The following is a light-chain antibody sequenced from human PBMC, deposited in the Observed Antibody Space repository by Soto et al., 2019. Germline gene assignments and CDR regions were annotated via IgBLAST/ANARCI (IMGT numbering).Light chain of an antibody. CDR2: EVT. J-gene: IGLJ1*01. V-gene: IGLV2-8*01. CDR3: SSYADSNHYV. CDR1: SSDVGGYNY. Sequence: QSALTQPPSASGSPGQSVTISCTGTSSDVGGYNYVSWYQQHPGKAPKLIIYEVTKRPSGVPDRFSGSKSGNTASLTVSGLQTEDEADYYCSSYADSNHYVFGTGTKATVL.